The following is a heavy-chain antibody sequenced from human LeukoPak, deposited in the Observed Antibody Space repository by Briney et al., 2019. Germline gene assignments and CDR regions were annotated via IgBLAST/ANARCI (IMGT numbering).Heavy chain of an antibody. V-gene: IGHV3-74*01. Sequence: PGRSLRLSCAASGFTFSSYWMHWVRQAAGKGLVWVSRINSDGSSTSYADSVKGRFTISRDNAKNTLYLQMNSLRAEDTAVYYCARESGYCSGGSCYHYYYMDVWGKGTTVTVSS. CDR3: ARESGYCSGGSCYHYYYMDV. CDR1: GFTFSSYW. D-gene: IGHD2-15*01. CDR2: INSDGSST. J-gene: IGHJ6*03.